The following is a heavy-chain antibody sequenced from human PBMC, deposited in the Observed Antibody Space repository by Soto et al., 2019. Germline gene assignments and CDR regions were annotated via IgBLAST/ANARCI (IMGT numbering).Heavy chain of an antibody. D-gene: IGHD3-22*01. J-gene: IGHJ4*02. CDR2: ISYDGSNK. Sequence: PGGSLRLSCAASGFTFSSYGMHWVRQAPGKGLEWVAVISYDGSNKYYADSVKGRFTISRDNSKNTLYLQMNSLRAEDTAVYYCANLYPNYYDSSGYSINDYWGQGTLVTVSS. CDR3: ANLYPNYYDSSGYSINDY. CDR1: GFTFSSYG. V-gene: IGHV3-30*18.